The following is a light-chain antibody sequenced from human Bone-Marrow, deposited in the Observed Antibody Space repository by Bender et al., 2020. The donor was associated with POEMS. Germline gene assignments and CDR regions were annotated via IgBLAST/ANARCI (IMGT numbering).Light chain of an antibody. J-gene: IGLJ3*02. V-gene: IGLV2-23*01. CDR1: SSDVGSYNL. Sequence: QSALTQPASVSGSPGQSITISCTGTSSDVGSYNLVSWYKQHPGKAPKLMIYEGSKRPSGVSNRFSGSKSGNTASLTISGLQAEDEADYYCSSYAGTSSWVFGGGTKLTVL. CDR3: SSYAGTSSWV. CDR2: EGS.